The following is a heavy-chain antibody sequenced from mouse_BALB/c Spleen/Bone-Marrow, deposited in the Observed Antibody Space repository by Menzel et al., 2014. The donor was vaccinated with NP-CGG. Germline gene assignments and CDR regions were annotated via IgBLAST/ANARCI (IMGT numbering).Heavy chain of an antibody. CDR1: GFTFSTYG. CDR3: ARQGGYFDY. Sequence: EVKLVESGGDLVKPGGSLKLSCAASGFTFSTYGMSWVRQTPDKRLEWVATISSGGSYTYYPDSVKGRFTISRDNAKNTLYLQMSSLKSEDTAMYYCARQGGYFDYWGHGTTLTVSS. J-gene: IGHJ2*01. V-gene: IGHV5-6*01. CDR2: ISSGGSYT.